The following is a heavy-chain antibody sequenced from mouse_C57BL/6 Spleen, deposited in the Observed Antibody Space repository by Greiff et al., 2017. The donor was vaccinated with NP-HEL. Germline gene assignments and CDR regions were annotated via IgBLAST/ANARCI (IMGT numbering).Heavy chain of an antibody. CDR3: ARNYGSSYGKDY. D-gene: IGHD1-1*01. V-gene: IGHV14-2*01. CDR1: GFNIKDYY. J-gene: IGHJ2*01. Sequence: EVQGVESGAELVKPGASVKLSCTASGFNIKDYYMHWVKQRTEQGLEWIGRIDPEDGETKYAPKFQGKATITADTSSNTAYLQLSSLTSEDTAVYYCARNYGSSYGKDYWGQCTTLTVSS. CDR2: IDPEDGET.